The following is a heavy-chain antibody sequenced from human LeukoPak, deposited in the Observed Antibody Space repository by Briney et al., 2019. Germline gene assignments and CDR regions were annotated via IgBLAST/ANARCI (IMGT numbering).Heavy chain of an antibody. Sequence: ASVKVSCKASGYTFTGYYTHWVRQAPGQGLEWMGWINPNSGGTNYAQKFQGRVTMTRDTSISTAYMELSRLRSDDTAVYYCARGNYYDSSGYDNWFDPWGQGTLVTVSS. J-gene: IGHJ5*02. D-gene: IGHD3-22*01. CDR1: GYTFTGYY. V-gene: IGHV1-2*02. CDR3: ARGNYYDSSGYDNWFDP. CDR2: INPNSGGT.